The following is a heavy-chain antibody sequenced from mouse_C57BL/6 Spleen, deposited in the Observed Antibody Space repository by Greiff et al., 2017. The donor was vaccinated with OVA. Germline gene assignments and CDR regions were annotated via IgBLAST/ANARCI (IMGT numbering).Heavy chain of an antibody. V-gene: IGHV1-62-2*01. CDR2: IYPGSGSI. D-gene: IGHD1-1*01. J-gene: IGHJ2*01. CDR3: ARHDYDYSGSWDYFDY. Sequence: QVQLQQPGAELVKPGASVKLSCKASGYTFTEYTIHWVKQRSGQGLEWIGWIYPGSGSIKYNEKFKNKATLTADKSSSTVYMELSRLTSEDSAVSFWARHDYDYSGSWDYFDYWGQGTTLTVSS. CDR1: GYTFTEYT.